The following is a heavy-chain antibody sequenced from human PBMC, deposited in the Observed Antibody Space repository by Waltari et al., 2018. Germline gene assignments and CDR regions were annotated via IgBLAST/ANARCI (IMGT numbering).Heavy chain of an antibody. CDR1: GFTVSSNY. D-gene: IGHD3-10*01. CDR3: ARTSDLWFGEDYFDY. J-gene: IGHJ4*02. Sequence: EVQLVETGGGLIQPGGSLRLSCAASGFTVSSNYMHCVRQTPGKGLEWVSVIYSGGSTYYADSVKGRFTISRDNSKNTLYLQINSLRAEDTAVYYCARTSDLWFGEDYFDYWGQGTLVTVSS. V-gene: IGHV3-53*02. CDR2: IYSGGST.